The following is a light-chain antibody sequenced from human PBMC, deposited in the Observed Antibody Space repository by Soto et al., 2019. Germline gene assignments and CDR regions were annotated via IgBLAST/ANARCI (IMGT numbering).Light chain of an antibody. V-gene: IGKV1-16*01. J-gene: IGKJ3*01. CDR3: QQYYSYPPSFT. CDR2: SAS. Sequence: DITMTPSPSSLSASVGDRVTITCQASQDISNYLNWYQQKPGKAPNLLIYSASTLQSGVPSRFSGSGSGTDFTLTISGLQSEDFATYYCQQYYSYPPSFTFGPGTKVDI. CDR1: QDISNY.